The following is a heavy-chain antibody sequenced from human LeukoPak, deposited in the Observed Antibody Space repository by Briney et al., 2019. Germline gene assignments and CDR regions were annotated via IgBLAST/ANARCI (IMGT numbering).Heavy chain of an antibody. Sequence: PSETLSLTCTVSSGSFRTYYWSWIRQPPGKGLEWIGYIFYNEGTSYNPSLKSRVTISVDTSNNQLSLKVDSVTAADTAMYYCVKSNSRYQPWTLDIWGRGTMVTVSS. CDR1: SGSFRTYY. CDR3: VKSNSRYQPWTLDI. V-gene: IGHV4-59*01. D-gene: IGHD2-2*01. CDR2: IFYNEGT. J-gene: IGHJ3*02.